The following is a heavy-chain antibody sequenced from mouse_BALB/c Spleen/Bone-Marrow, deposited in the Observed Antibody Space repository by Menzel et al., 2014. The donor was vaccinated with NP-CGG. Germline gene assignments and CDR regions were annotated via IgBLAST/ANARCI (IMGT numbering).Heavy chain of an antibody. V-gene: IGHV1-80*01. CDR1: GYVFSTYW. J-gene: IGHJ2*01. CDR3: ARGGISVDY. Sequence: VKLVDSGAELVRPGSSVKISCESSGYVFSTYWINWVKQRPGQGLEWIGQIYPGDGDTDYNGKFKDKATLTADKSSNTAYMQLSSLTSEDSAVYFCARGGISVDYWGQGTTLTVSS. CDR2: IYPGDGDT.